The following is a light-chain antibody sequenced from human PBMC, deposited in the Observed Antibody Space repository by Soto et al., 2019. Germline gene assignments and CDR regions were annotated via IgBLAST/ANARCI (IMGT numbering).Light chain of an antibody. CDR3: QSYDSRLSAYV. Sequence: QSALAQPPSVSGAPGQKVTISCTGSSSNIGAGYDLHWYQQLPGTAPKLLLYGNSNRPSGVPDRFSGSKSGTSASLAITGLQAEDEADYYCQSYDSRLSAYVFGTGTKVTVL. J-gene: IGLJ1*01. V-gene: IGLV1-40*01. CDR2: GNS. CDR1: SSNIGAGYD.